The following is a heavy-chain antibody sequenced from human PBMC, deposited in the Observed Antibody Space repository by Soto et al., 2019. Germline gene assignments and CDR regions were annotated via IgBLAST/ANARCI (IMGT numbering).Heavy chain of an antibody. D-gene: IGHD3-22*01. V-gene: IGHV5-10-1*01. J-gene: IGHJ4*02. Sequence: GESLKISCKGSGYSFTSYWISWVRQMPGKGLEWMGRIDPSDSYTNYSPSFQGHVTISADKSISTAYLQWSSLKASDTAMYYCARPSNYYDSSGYPDYWGQGTLVTVSS. CDR2: IDPSDSYT. CDR3: ARPSNYYDSSGYPDY. CDR1: GYSFTSYW.